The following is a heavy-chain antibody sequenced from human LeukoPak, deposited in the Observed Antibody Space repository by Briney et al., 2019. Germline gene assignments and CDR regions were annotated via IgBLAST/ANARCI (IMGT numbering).Heavy chain of an antibody. V-gene: IGHV3-33*06. CDR1: GFTFSSYG. J-gene: IGHJ4*02. D-gene: IGHD3-10*01. CDR2: IWYDGSNK. Sequence: GRSLRLSCAASGFTFSSYGMHWVRQAPGKGLEWVAVIWYDGSNKYYADSVKGRFTISRDNSKNTLYLQMNSLRAEDTAVYYCAKDHRPIRGVNPFDYWGQGTLVTVSS. CDR3: AKDHRPIRGVNPFDY.